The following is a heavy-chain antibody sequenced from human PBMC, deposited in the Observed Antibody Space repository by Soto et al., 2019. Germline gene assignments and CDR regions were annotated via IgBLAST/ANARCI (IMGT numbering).Heavy chain of an antibody. Sequence: GXSVKGSCQASGFTFTSHCISWGRQAPGQGLEWMGWISAYNGNTNYAQKLQGRVTMTTDTSTSTAYMELRSLRSDDTAVYYCARDKVVVLVRGMDVWGQGTTVTVSS. J-gene: IGHJ6*02. CDR3: ARDKVVVLVRGMDV. CDR2: ISAYNGNT. V-gene: IGHV1-18*01. CDR1: GFTFTSHC. D-gene: IGHD2-15*01.